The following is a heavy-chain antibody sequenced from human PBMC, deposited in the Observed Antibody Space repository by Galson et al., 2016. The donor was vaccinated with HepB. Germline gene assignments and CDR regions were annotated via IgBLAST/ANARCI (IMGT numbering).Heavy chain of an antibody. Sequence: TLSLTCSVSGDSISSGGYYWNWIRQRPGKGLEWIGDIYFSGSPHYNPSLKNRVSMSLDTSKNQNSLILSDVGAEDTAVYFCASAFDMWSGYALDYWGPGIPVIVSS. CDR3: ASAFDMWSGYALDY. D-gene: IGHD3-3*01. V-gene: IGHV4-31*03. J-gene: IGHJ4*02. CDR2: IYFSGSP. CDR1: GDSISSGGYY.